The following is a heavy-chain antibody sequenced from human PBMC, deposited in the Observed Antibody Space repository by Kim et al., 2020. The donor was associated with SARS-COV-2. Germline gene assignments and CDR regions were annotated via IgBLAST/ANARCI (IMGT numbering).Heavy chain of an antibody. D-gene: IGHD2-2*01. CDR3: AKELVPAARYYYMDV. CDR1: GFTFSSYA. Sequence: GGSLRLSCAASGFTFSSYAIHWVRQAPGKGLEWVAVISYDGNSKYYADSVKGRFTISRDNSKNALYLQMNSLRAEDTAVFYCAKELVPAARYYYMDVWGKGTTVTVSS. V-gene: IGHV3-30-3*01. CDR2: ISYDGNSK. J-gene: IGHJ6*03.